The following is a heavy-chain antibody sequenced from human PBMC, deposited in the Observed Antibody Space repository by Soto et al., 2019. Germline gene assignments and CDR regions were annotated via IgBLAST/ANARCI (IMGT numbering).Heavy chain of an antibody. V-gene: IGHV1-69*13. CDR1: GGTFSRYA. CDR2: IIPIFGTA. D-gene: IGHD2-2*01. J-gene: IGHJ6*02. Sequence: ASVKVSCKASGGTFSRYAISWVRQAPGQGIEWMGGIIPIFGTANYAQKFQGRVTITADESTSTAYMELSSLRSEDTAVYYCARNPTNIVVVPAAFYYGMDVWGQGTTVTVSS. CDR3: ARNPTNIVVVPAAFYYGMDV.